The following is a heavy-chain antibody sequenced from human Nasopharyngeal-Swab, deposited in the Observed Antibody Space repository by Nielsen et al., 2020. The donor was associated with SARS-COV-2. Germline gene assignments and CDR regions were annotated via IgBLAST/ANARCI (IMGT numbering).Heavy chain of an antibody. CDR3: AKDGGAYFDS. J-gene: IGHJ4*02. CDR2: ISGSGGSP. D-gene: IGHD3-16*01. V-gene: IGHV3-23*01. CDR1: GFTFRTHA. Sequence: GGSLRLSCAASGFTFRTHAMTWVRQAPGKGLDWVSLISGSGGSPYYADSVKGRFTISRDDSKNTLYPQMNSLGAEDTAVYYCAKDGGAYFDSWGQGTLVTVSS.